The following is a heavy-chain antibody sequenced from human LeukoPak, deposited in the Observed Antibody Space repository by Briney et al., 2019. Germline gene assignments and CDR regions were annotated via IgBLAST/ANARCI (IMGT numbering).Heavy chain of an antibody. Sequence: RASVKVSCKASGYTFTSYDINWVRQATGQGLEWMGWMNPNSGNTGCAQKFQGRVTMTRNTSISTAYMELSSLRSEDTAVYYCARVWFGDFDAFDIWGQGKMVTVSS. CDR3: ARVWFGDFDAFDI. V-gene: IGHV1-8*01. CDR1: GYTFTSYD. CDR2: MNPNSGNT. J-gene: IGHJ3*02. D-gene: IGHD3-10*01.